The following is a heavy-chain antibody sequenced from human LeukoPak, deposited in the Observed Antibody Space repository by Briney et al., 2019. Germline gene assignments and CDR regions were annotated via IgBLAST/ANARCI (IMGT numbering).Heavy chain of an antibody. J-gene: IGHJ4*02. V-gene: IGHV4-30-4*01. D-gene: IGHD3-10*01. CDR2: IYYSGST. CDR1: GGSFSDYY. Sequence: PSETLSLTCAVYGGSFSDYYWSWIRQPPGKGLEWIGYIYYSGSTYYNPSLKSRVTISVDTSKNQFSLKLSSVTAADTAVYYCARSMVRGVISDYWGQGTLVTVSS. CDR3: ARSMVRGVISDY.